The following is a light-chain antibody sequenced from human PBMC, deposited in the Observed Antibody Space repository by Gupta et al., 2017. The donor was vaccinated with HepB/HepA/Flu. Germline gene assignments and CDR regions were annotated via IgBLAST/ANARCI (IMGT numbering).Light chain of an antibody. CDR3: GTWDSRLSAYV. Sequence: QSVLTQPPSVSAAPGQKVTISCSGSNSNIGNNYVSWYQQLPGTAPKLLIYDDNKRPSGIPDRFSGSKSGTSATLGITGLQTGDEADYYCGTWDSRLSAYVFGTGTKVTVL. CDR1: NSNIGNNY. J-gene: IGLJ1*01. V-gene: IGLV1-51*01. CDR2: DDN.